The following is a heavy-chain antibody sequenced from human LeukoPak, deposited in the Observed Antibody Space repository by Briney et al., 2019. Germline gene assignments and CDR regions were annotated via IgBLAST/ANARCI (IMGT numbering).Heavy chain of an antibody. J-gene: IGHJ4*02. CDR3: ARHGPGGYFDY. V-gene: IGHV4-59*08. Sequence: SSETLSLTCSFSGTSINSYYWSWIRQPPGKGLEWIGYNYYSGITNYNPSLKSRVTISVDTSKNQFSLKLSSVTAADTAVYYCARHGPGGYFDYWGQGTLVTVSS. CDR2: NYYSGIT. CDR1: GTSINSYY. D-gene: IGHD3-10*01.